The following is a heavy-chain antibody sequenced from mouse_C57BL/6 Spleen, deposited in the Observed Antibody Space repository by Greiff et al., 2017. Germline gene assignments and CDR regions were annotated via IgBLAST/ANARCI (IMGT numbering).Heavy chain of an antibody. V-gene: IGHV5-16*01. Sequence: EVQLVESEGGLVQPGSSMKLSCTASGFTFSDYYMAWVRQVPEKGLEWVANINYDGSSTYYLDSLKSRFIISRDNAKNILYLQMSSLKSEDTATYYCARVKEGFDYWGQGTTLTVSS. CDR3: ARVKEGFDY. J-gene: IGHJ2*01. CDR2: INYDGSST. CDR1: GFTFSDYY.